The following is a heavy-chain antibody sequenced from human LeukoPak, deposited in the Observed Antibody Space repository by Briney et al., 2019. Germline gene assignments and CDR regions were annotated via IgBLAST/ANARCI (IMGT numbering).Heavy chain of an antibody. V-gene: IGHV4-30-2*01. D-gene: IGHD3-16*01. CDR2: IYHSGST. J-gene: IGHJ4*02. Sequence: SQTLSLTCAVSGGSISSGGYPWSWLRQPPGKGLEWIGYIYHSGSTYYNPSLKSRVTISVDRSKNQLSLKLSSVTAADTAVYYCARGGDLAYFDYWGQGTLVTVSS. CDR1: GGSISSGGYP. CDR3: ARGGDLAYFDY.